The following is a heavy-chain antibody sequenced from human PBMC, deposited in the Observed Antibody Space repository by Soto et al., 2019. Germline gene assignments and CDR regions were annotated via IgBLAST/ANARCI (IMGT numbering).Heavy chain of an antibody. V-gene: IGHV4-61*01. J-gene: IGHJ5*02. CDR1: GGSISNRNYY. CDR3: VRDYLLTGFDT. Sequence: PSETLSLTCSVSGGSISNRNYYWTWVRQPPGKGLEWIGYVYYSGTTNYNPSLKSRVGMSIDTSKNQFSLELKSVTAADTATYYCVRDYLLTGFDTWGQGTLVTVSS. CDR2: VYYSGTT. D-gene: IGHD3-9*01.